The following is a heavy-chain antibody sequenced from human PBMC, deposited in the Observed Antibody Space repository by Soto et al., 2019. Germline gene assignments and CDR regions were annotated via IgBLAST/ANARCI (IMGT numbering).Heavy chain of an antibody. V-gene: IGHV4-39*01. J-gene: IGHJ4*02. D-gene: IGHD2-8*01. CDR1: GGSISSSSYY. Sequence: QLQLQESGPGLVKPSETLSLTCTVSGGSISSSSYYWGWIRQPPGKGLEWIGSIYYSGSTYYNPSLKSRVTISVDTSKNQFSLKLSSVTAADTAVYYCARVDIVLMVYAIGAPDYWGQGTLVTVSS. CDR2: IYYSGST. CDR3: ARVDIVLMVYAIGAPDY.